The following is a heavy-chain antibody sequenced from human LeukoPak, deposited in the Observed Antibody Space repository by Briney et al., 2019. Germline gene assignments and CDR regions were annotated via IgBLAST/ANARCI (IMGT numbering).Heavy chain of an antibody. Sequence: GASVKVSCKVSGYTLTELSMHWVRQAPGKGLEWMGGFDPEDGETIYAQKFQGRVTMTEDTSTDTAYMELSSLRSEDTAVYYCATDSSGYYYFDYWGQGTLVTVPS. D-gene: IGHD3-22*01. CDR1: GYTLTELS. CDR3: ATDSSGYYYFDY. J-gene: IGHJ4*02. CDR2: FDPEDGET. V-gene: IGHV1-24*01.